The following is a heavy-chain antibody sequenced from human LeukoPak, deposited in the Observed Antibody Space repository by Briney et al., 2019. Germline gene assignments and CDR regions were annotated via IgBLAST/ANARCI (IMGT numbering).Heavy chain of an antibody. Sequence: GSLLLSCAASGFTFSSYAMSWVRRAPGKGLEWVSAISGSGGSTYYSDSVKGRFTTSRDNSKNTLYLQMNSLRAEDTAVYYCAKGHIAVARRGQGTLVTVSS. V-gene: IGHV3-23*01. CDR2: ISGSGGST. CDR1: GFTFSSYA. CDR3: AKGHIAVAR. J-gene: IGHJ4*02. D-gene: IGHD6-19*01.